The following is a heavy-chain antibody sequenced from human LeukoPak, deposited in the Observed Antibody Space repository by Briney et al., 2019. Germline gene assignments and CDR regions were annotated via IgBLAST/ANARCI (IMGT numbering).Heavy chain of an antibody. V-gene: IGHV3-7*01. J-gene: IGHJ4*02. Sequence: PGGSLRLSCAASGFPFSIYWMTWVRQAPGKGLEWVANIKQDGSKQYYVDSVKGRFTISRDNAQNSLYLQMSFLRAEDTAVYYCVRGEGLGGYWGQGTLVTVSS. CDR3: VRGEGLGGY. CDR1: GFPFSIYW. CDR2: IKQDGSKQ.